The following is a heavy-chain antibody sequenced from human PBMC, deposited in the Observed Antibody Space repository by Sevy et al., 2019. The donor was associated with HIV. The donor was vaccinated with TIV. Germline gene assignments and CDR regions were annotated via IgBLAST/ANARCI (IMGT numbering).Heavy chain of an antibody. CDR3: ATCSPDYYYGMDV. J-gene: IGHJ6*02. CDR1: GGSMSGYY. Sequence: SETLSLTCTVSGGSMSGYYLTWIRQPPGKGLEWIGYFYYSRTTNYNPSLKSRVTISVVRSKNQFSLKLNSVTAADTAVYYCATCSPDYYYGMDVWAQGTTVTVSS. CDR2: FYYSRTT. V-gene: IGHV4-59*01. D-gene: IGHD2-15*01.